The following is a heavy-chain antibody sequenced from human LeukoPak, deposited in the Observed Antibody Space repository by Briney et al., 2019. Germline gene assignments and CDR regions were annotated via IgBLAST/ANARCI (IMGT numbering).Heavy chain of an antibody. CDR3: ARDPAAAGPDY. CDR1: GGSFSGYH. D-gene: IGHD6-13*01. V-gene: IGHV4-34*01. CDR2: INHSGST. Sequence: SETLSLTCAVYGGSFSGYHWSWIRQPPGKGLEWIGEINHSGSTNHNPSLKSRVTISVDTSKNQFSLKLSSVTAADTAVYYCARDPAAAGPDYWGQGTLVTVSS. J-gene: IGHJ4*02.